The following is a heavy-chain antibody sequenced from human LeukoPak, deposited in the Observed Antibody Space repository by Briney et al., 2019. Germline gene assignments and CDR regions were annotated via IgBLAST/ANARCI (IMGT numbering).Heavy chain of an antibody. CDR3: AKDISVGRKAGCYYMDV. D-gene: IGHD2-15*01. CDR2: ISGNSGSI. J-gene: IGHJ6*03. Sequence: GFSLTLSHAPSGFTFDHYVIHGLRQAPGKGLEWVSGISGNSGSIGYADSVKGRFTISRDNAKNSLHQQMNSLRAEDTAFYYCAKDISVGRKAGCYYMDVWGKGTPVTVSS. CDR1: GFTFDHYV. V-gene: IGHV3-9*01.